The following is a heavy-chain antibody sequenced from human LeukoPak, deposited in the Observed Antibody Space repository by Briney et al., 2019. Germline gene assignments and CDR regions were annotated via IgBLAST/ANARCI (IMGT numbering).Heavy chain of an antibody. CDR1: GYSFTSHG. Sequence: GASVKVSCKTSGYSFTSHGISWVRQAPGQGLEWMGWISGYNGNTNYGQKFQGRVTMTTDASTRTAHMEVRGLRSDDTAVYYCARGGWTTGMDYWGQGTLVTVSS. D-gene: IGHD1-14*01. CDR2: ISGYNGNT. CDR3: ARGGWTTGMDY. J-gene: IGHJ4*02. V-gene: IGHV1-18*01.